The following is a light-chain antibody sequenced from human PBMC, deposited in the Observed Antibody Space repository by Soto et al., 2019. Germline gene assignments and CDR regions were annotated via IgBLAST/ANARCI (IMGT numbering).Light chain of an antibody. J-gene: IGKJ1*01. CDR2: GAS. CDR3: QQYGSLPWA. Sequence: ILLTQSPGTLSLSPGERATLSCRASQSVSSSYLAWYQQKPGQAPRLLIYGASSRATGIPDRFSGSGSGTDFTLTISRLEPEDFAVYYCQQYGSLPWAFGQGTKV. CDR1: QSVSSSY. V-gene: IGKV3-20*01.